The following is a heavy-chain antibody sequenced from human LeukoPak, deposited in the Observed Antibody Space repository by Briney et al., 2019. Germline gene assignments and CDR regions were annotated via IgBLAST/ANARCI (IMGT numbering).Heavy chain of an antibody. CDR1: GFIFSDYS. V-gene: IGHV3-30-3*01. CDR2: ISNDGNKK. J-gene: IGHJ4*02. Sequence: GGSLRLSCVASGFIFSDYSMHWVRQAPGKGLEWEAVISNDGNKKYYADSVKGRFSISRDNSRNTVYLQINSLRLGDTAVYYCASEAGYWAQGTLVTVSS. CDR3: ASEAGY. D-gene: IGHD6-25*01.